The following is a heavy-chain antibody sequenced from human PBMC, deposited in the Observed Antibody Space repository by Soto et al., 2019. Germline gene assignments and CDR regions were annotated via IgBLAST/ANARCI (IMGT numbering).Heavy chain of an antibody. V-gene: IGHV3-30-3*01. Sequence: QEHLVESGGGVVQPGRSLRLSCAASRFNFNIYAMHWVRQAPSKGLEWVALISKDGSTKYYADSVKGRFTISRDNAKNTLFLQMDSLRPDDTAVDYCARVTKEKWLVKWFDPWGQGTLVTVSS. J-gene: IGHJ5*02. D-gene: IGHD6-19*01. CDR1: RFNFNIYA. CDR2: ISKDGSTK. CDR3: ARVTKEKWLVKWFDP.